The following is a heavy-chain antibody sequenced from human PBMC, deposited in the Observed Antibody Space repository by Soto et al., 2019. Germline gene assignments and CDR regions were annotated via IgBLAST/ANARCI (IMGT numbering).Heavy chain of an antibody. V-gene: IGHV1-18*01. Sequence: ASVKVSCKASGYRFSSYTLHWVRQAPGQGLEWMGWISAYNGNTNYAQKLQGRVTMTTDTSTSTAYMELRSLRSDDTAVYYCARDPLTYSSGWYRGSYNWFDPWGQGTLVTVSS. D-gene: IGHD6-19*01. CDR3: ARDPLTYSSGWYRGSYNWFDP. J-gene: IGHJ5*02. CDR1: GYRFSSYT. CDR2: ISAYNGNT.